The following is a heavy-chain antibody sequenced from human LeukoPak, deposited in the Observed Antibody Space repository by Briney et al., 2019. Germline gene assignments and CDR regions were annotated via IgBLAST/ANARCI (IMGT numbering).Heavy chain of an antibody. CDR1: GFAFSSYA. CDR3: ASEEGYCSSTSCFPFDY. CDR2: ISYDGSNK. V-gene: IGHV3-30*04. D-gene: IGHD2-2*01. J-gene: IGHJ4*02. Sequence: GGSLRLSCAASGFAFSSYAMHWVRQAPGKGLEWVAVISYDGSNKYYADSVKGRFTISRDNSKNTLYLQMNSLRAEDTAVYYCASEEGYCSSTSCFPFDYWGQGTLVTVSS.